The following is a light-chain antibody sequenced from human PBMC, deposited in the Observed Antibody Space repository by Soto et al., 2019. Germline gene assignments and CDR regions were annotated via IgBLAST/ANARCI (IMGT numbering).Light chain of an antibody. CDR1: SSDIGGYNY. J-gene: IGLJ2*01. CDR2: DVR. V-gene: IGLV2-14*01. CDR3: SSYTSGNTVI. Sequence: QAASVSGSPGQSITISCTGTSSDIGGYNYVSWYQQHPRKAPKLMIYDVRSRPSGVSDRFSASKSGNTASLTITGLQAEDEADYYCSSYTSGNTVIFGGGTKVTVL.